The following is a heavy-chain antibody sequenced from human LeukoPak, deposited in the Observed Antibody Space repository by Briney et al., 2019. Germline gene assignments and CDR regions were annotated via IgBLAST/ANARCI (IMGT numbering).Heavy chain of an antibody. CDR1: GFTFSSYTFSTYA. V-gene: IGHV3-23*01. Sequence: GGSLSLSCAVSGFTFSSYTFSTYAMSWVRQAPGKGLECVSAVSGIGVSTYYADSVKGRFTISRDNSKNTLYLQMNGLRAEDTAVYYCAKGVEDSGIYYYYYMDVWGKGTTVTVSS. J-gene: IGHJ6*03. CDR2: VSGIGVST. CDR3: AKGVEDSGIYYYYYMDV. D-gene: IGHD2-15*01.